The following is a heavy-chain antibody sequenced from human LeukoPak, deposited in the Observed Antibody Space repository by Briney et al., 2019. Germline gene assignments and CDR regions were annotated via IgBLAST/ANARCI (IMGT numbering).Heavy chain of an antibody. CDR1: GYTFTSYD. V-gene: IGHV1-8*01. J-gene: IGHJ3*02. Sequence: ASVKVSCKASGYTFTSYDINWVRQATGQGLEWMGWMNPNSGNTGYAQKFQGRVTMTRNTSISTAYIELSSLRSEDTAVYYCARGQPMIGPGAFDIWGQGTMVTVSS. D-gene: IGHD3-22*01. CDR2: MNPNSGNT. CDR3: ARGQPMIGPGAFDI.